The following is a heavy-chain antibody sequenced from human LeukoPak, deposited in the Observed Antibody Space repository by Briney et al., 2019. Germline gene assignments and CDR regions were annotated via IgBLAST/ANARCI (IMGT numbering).Heavy chain of an antibody. CDR2: ISSSSSTI. V-gene: IGHV3-48*04. J-gene: IGHJ4*02. CDR1: GFTFRSYS. D-gene: IGHD5-18*01. CDR3: ARDKGYSYGYFDY. Sequence: GGPLRLSCAASGFTFRSYSMHWARHATGKALEWVSYISSSSSTIHYPHYVKSRFTISRYNAKHSLYLQRNSLRAEDTAVYYCARDKGYSYGYFDYWGQGTLVTVSS.